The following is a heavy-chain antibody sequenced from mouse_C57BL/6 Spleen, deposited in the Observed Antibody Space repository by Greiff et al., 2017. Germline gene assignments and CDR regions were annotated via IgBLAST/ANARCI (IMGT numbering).Heavy chain of an antibody. D-gene: IGHD4-1*01. J-gene: IGHJ1*03. V-gene: IGHV5-6*02. CDR3: ARQGANWYDWYFDV. Sequence: EVKLVESGGDLVKPGGSLKLSCAASGFTFSSYGMSWVRQTPDKRLEWVATISSGGSYTYYPDSVKGRFTISRDNAKNTLYLQMSSLKSEDTAMYYCARQGANWYDWYFDVWGTGTTVTVSS. CDR2: ISSGGSYT. CDR1: GFTFSSYG.